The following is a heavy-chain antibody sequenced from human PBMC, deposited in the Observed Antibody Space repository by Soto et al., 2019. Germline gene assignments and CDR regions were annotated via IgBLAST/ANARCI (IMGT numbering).Heavy chain of an antibody. D-gene: IGHD3-10*01. CDR3: ARGRLLWSVMYNWFDP. CDR2: INHSGST. J-gene: IGHJ5*02. CDR1: GGSFSGYY. V-gene: IGHV4-34*01. Sequence: TSETLSLTCAVYGGSFSGYYWSWIRQPPGKGLEWIGEINHSGSTNYNPSLKSRVTISVDTSKNQFSLKLSSVTAADTAGYYGARGRLLWSVMYNWFDPWGQGTLVTVS.